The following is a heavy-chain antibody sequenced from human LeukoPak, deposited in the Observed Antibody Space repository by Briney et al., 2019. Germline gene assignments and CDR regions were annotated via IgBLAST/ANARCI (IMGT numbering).Heavy chain of an antibody. Sequence: ASVKVSCKASGYTFTGYYMHWVRQAPGQGLEWMGWINPNSGGTNYAQKFQGRVTMTRDTSISTAYMELSRLRSDDTAVYYCARELPDSSGYYYGYWGQGTLVTVSS. D-gene: IGHD3-22*01. CDR1: GYTFTGYY. V-gene: IGHV1-2*02. CDR2: INPNSGGT. J-gene: IGHJ4*02. CDR3: ARELPDSSGYYYGY.